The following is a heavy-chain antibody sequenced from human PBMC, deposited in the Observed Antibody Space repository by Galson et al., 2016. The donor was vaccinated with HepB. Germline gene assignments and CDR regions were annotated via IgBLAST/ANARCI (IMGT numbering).Heavy chain of an antibody. CDR2: INTQSGGT. D-gene: IGHD3-16*01. CDR1: GYTFSGYF. CDR3: ARVGEWSGYDF. J-gene: IGHJ4*02. Sequence: SVKVSCKASGYTFSGYFMHWVRQAPGQGLEWMGWINTQSGGTSYAQKFQGWVTMTTDTSISTAYMELTNLKSDDTAVYYCARVGEWSGYDFWGQGTLVSVSA. V-gene: IGHV1-2*04.